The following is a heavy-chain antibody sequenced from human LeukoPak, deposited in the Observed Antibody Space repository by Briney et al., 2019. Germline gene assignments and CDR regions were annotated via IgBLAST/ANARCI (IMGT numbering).Heavy chain of an antibody. Sequence: GGSLRLSCAASGFTFSSYWMSWVRQAPGKGLEWVSVIYSGGSTYYADSVKGRFTISRDNSKNTLYLQMNSLRAEDTAVYYCAPLGYYYGSGSPHMGFDPWGQGTLVTVSS. V-gene: IGHV3-66*01. D-gene: IGHD3-10*01. CDR3: APLGYYYGSGSPHMGFDP. CDR2: IYSGGST. CDR1: GFTFSSYW. J-gene: IGHJ5*02.